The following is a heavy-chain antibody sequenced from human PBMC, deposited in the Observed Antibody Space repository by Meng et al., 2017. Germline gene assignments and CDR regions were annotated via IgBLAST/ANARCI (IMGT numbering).Heavy chain of an antibody. CDR3: ARSHSVTIVAFDY. CDR1: GGSFSGDY. CDR2: INHSGST. V-gene: IGHV4-34*01. J-gene: IGHJ4*02. D-gene: IGHD4-17*01. Sequence: QLQLQQCGPGLFKPSGALSLTGAVDGGSFSGDYCSVIRQPPRKGLEWIGEINHSGSTNYNPSLKSRVSMSLDTSKNQFSLRLSSVTAADTAVYYCARSHSVTIVAFDYWGQGTLVTVSS.